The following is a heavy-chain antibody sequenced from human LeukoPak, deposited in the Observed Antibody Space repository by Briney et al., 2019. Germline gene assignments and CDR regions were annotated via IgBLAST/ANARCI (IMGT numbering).Heavy chain of an antibody. D-gene: IGHD6-13*01. Sequence: ASVKVSCKASGYTFTGYWIQWVRQAPGQGLEWVGLINPSDGSVAYAHRFQGRVTMTRDTSTSIVYTDLSSLRSEDTAAYYCAKAPRNSSTMLDYWGQGTLVTVSS. CDR1: GYTFTGYW. CDR2: INPSDGSV. V-gene: IGHV1-46*01. CDR3: AKAPRNSSTMLDY. J-gene: IGHJ4*02.